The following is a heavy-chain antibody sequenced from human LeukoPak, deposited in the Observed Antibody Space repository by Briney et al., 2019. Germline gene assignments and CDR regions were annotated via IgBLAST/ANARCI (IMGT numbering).Heavy chain of an antibody. CDR2: IRYDGSNK. D-gene: IGHD3-3*01. J-gene: IGHJ3*02. Sequence: GGSLRLSCAASGFTFSSYGMHWFRQAPGKGLEWVAFIRYDGSNKYYADSVEGRFTISRDNAKNSLYLQMNSLRAEDTAVYYCARDSPDYDFWSGYLDGAFDIWGQGTMVTVSS. V-gene: IGHV3-30*02. CDR3: ARDSPDYDFWSGYLDGAFDI. CDR1: GFTFSSYG.